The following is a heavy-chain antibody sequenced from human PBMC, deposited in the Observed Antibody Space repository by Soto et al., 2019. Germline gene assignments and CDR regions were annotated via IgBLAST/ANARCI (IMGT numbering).Heavy chain of an antibody. CDR3: ARAQIGTYYYYGLDV. J-gene: IGHJ6*02. Sequence: PSETLSLTCAVSGGSFSYYYCSWIRQPPGKGLEWIGEIDHSGSPDYNPSLKSRVTMSVDTSKNQFSLKVRSVTAADTAVYYCARAQIGTYYYYGLDVWGQGTTVTVSS. CDR1: GGSFSYYY. D-gene: IGHD1-26*01. V-gene: IGHV4-34*01. CDR2: IDHSGSP.